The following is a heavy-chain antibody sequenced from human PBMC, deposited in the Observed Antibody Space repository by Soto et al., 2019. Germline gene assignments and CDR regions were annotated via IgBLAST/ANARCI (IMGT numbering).Heavy chain of an antibody. CDR3: ARDHDRGDFWSGYSYYYGMDV. Sequence: QVQLQESGPGLVKPSQTLSLTCTVSGGSISSGGYYWSWIRQHPGKGLEWIGYIYYSGSTYYNPSLKSRVTISVDTSKNQFSLKLSSVTAADTAVYYCARDHDRGDFWSGYSYYYGMDVWGQGTTVTVSS. J-gene: IGHJ6*02. V-gene: IGHV4-31*03. D-gene: IGHD3-3*01. CDR2: IYYSGST. CDR1: GGSISSGGYY.